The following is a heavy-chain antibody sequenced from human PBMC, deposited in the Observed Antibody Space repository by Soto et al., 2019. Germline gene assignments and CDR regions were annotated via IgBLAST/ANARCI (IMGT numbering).Heavy chain of an antibody. D-gene: IGHD4-4*01. CDR1: GYTFTSYG. Sequence: QVQLVQSGAEVKKPGASVKVSCKASGYTFTSYGISWVRQAPGQGLEWMGWISAYNGNTNYAQKLQGRVTMTTDTSTSTAYMELRSLRSDDTAVYYCSRKVTYSRPNPYNWFDPWGQGTLVTVSS. CDR2: ISAYNGNT. J-gene: IGHJ5*02. V-gene: IGHV1-18*01. CDR3: SRKVTYSRPNPYNWFDP.